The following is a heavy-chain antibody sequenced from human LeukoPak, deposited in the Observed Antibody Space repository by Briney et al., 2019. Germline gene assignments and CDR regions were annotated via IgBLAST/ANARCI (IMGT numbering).Heavy chain of an antibody. CDR1: GGSISNYY. D-gene: IGHD6-13*01. CDR3: ASHGSSSGRPSPFDY. CDR2: IYYSGST. V-gene: IGHV4-39*01. J-gene: IGHJ4*02. Sequence: PSETLSLTCTMSGGSISNYYWSWIRQPPGKGLEWIGSIYYSGSTYYNPSLKSRVTISVDTSKNQFSLKLSSVTAADTAVYYCASHGSSSGRPSPFDYWGQGTLVTVSS.